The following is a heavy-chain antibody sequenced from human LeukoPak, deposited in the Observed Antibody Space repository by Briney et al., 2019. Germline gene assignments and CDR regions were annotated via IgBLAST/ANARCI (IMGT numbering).Heavy chain of an antibody. CDR2: IYYSGST. J-gene: IGHJ4*02. CDR1: GGSISSYY. V-gene: IGHV4-59*08. CDR3: ARLTNGWWPDY. Sequence: KPSETLSLTCTVSGGSISSYYWSWMRQPPGKGLEWIGYIYYSGSTNYNPSLKSRVTISVDTSKNQFSLKLSSVTAADTAVYYCARLTNGWWPDYWGQGTLVTVSS. D-gene: IGHD6-19*01.